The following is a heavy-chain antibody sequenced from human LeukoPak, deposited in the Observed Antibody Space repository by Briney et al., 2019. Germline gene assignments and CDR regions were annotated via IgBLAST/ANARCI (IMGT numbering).Heavy chain of an antibody. CDR3: ARVGYSGYSYGYYYYYYMDV. D-gene: IGHD5-18*01. V-gene: IGHV1-8*01. CDR2: MNPNSGNT. Sequence: GASVKVSCKASGYTFTSYDINWVRQATGQGLEWMGWMNPNSGNTGYAQKFQGRVTMTRNTSISTAYMGLSSLRSEDTAVYYCARVGYSGYSYGYYYYYYMDVWGKGTTVTISS. CDR1: GYTFTSYD. J-gene: IGHJ6*03.